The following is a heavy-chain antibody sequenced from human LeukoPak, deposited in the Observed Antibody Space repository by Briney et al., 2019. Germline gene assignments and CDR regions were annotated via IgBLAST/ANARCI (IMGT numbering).Heavy chain of an antibody. CDR1: GGSISSSYYY. D-gene: IGHD6-13*01. Sequence: SETLSLTCTVSGGSISSSYYYWGWIRQPPGKGLEWIGSIYYSGSTYYNPSLKSRVTISIDTSKNQFSLKLSSVTAADTAVYYCAREPSEAAAADDSYGMDVWGQGTTVTVSS. CDR3: AREPSEAAAADDSYGMDV. CDR2: IYYSGST. J-gene: IGHJ6*02. V-gene: IGHV4-39*07.